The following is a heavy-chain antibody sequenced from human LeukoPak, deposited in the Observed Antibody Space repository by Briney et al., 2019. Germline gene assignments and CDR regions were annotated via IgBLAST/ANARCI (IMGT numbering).Heavy chain of an antibody. Sequence: ASVKVSCKASGYTFTGYYMHWVRQAPGQGLEWMGWINPNTGDTNYAQTFQGRVTMTRDTSITTAYMELSRLRSDDTVVYYCAREEGYCSSVSCSARFDPWGQGTLVTVSS. CDR1: GYTFTGYY. J-gene: IGHJ5*02. D-gene: IGHD2-2*01. V-gene: IGHV1-2*02. CDR3: AREEGYCSSVSCSARFDP. CDR2: INPNTGDT.